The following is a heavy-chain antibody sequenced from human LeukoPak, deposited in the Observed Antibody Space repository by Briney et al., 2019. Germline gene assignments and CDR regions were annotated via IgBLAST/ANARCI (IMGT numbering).Heavy chain of an antibody. V-gene: IGHV3-11*06. Sequence: GGSLRLSCAASGFIFSDYYMNWIRQAPGKGLQWISYISTSSSYTNYADSVKGRFTVSRDNAKNSLYLQMNSLRAEDSAVYYCATTKGQQPGTPFDHWGQGTLVTVSS. CDR1: GFIFSDYY. CDR2: ISTSSSYT. CDR3: ATTKGQQPGTPFDH. J-gene: IGHJ4*02. D-gene: IGHD1-1*01.